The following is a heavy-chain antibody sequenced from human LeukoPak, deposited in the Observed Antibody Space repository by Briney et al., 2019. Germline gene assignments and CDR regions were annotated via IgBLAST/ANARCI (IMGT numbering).Heavy chain of an antibody. Sequence: SETLSLICTVSGVSISSSTYYWGWIRQPPGKGLEWIGTISNSGSTYYNPSLKSRVTISVDTSKNQFSLRLSSVAAADTAVYYCARDRGLWLGEARDAFHIWGQGTMVTVFS. CDR2: ISNSGST. D-gene: IGHD3-10*01. V-gene: IGHV4-39*07. CDR3: ARDRGLWLGEARDAFHI. J-gene: IGHJ3*02. CDR1: GVSISSSTYY.